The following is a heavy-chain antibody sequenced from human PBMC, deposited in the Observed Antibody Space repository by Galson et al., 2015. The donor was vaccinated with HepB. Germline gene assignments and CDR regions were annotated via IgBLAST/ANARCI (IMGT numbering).Heavy chain of an antibody. CDR2: ISYDGSNK. J-gene: IGHJ4*02. V-gene: IGHV3-30*18. CDR3: AKGQHPSIFGVGIILDS. CDR1: GFTFSSYG. Sequence: SLRLSCAASGFTFSSYGMHWVRQAPGKGLEWVAVISYDGSNKYYADSVKGRFTISRDNSKNTLYLQMNSLRAEDTAVYYCAKGQHPSIFGVGIILDSWGQGTLVTVSS. D-gene: IGHD3-3*01.